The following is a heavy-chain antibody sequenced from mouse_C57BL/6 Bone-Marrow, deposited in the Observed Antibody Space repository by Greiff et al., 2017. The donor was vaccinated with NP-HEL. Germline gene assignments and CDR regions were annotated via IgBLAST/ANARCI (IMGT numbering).Heavy chain of an antibody. D-gene: IGHD1-1*01. J-gene: IGHJ2*01. V-gene: IGHV1-64*01. CDR3: ARSPDYYGSSMYYFDY. Sequence: QVQLQQPGAELVKPGASVKLSCTASGYTFTSYWMHWVKQRPGQGLEWIGMIQPNSGSTNYNEKFKSKATLTVDKSSSTAYMQLSSLTSEDSAVYYCARSPDYYGSSMYYFDYWGQGTTLTVSS. CDR1: GYTFTSYW. CDR2: IQPNSGST.